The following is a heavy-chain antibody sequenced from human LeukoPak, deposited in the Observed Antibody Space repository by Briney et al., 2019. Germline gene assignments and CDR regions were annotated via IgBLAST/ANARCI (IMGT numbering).Heavy chain of an antibody. J-gene: IGHJ6*02. CDR2: IYYSGST. CDR3: VRTLEITFGGVIRYYYYGMDV. D-gene: IGHD3-16*02. CDR1: GGSISSYY. V-gene: IGHV4-59*12. Sequence: SETLSLTCTVSGGSISSYYWSWIRQPPGKGLEWIGYIYYSGSTNYNPSLKSRVTISVDTSKNQFSLKLSSVTAADTAVYYCVRTLEITFGGVIRYYYYGMDVWGQGTTVTVSS.